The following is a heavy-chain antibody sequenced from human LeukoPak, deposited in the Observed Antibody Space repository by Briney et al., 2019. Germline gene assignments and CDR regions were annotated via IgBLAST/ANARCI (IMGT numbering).Heavy chain of an antibody. CDR1: GLTFSSYA. CDR3: AKDVRWFAGEKSLDY. V-gene: IGHV3-23*01. Sequence: GGSLRLSCEASGLTFSSYAMSRVRQAPGKGLEWVSAISGSGGSTYYADSVKGRFTISRDNSKNTLYLQMNSLRAEDTAVYYCAKDVRWFAGEKSLDYWGQGTLVTVSS. D-gene: IGHD3-10*01. CDR2: ISGSGGST. J-gene: IGHJ4*02.